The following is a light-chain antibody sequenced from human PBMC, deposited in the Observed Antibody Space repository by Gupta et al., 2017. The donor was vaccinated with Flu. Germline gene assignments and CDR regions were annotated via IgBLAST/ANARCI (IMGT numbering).Light chain of an antibody. J-gene: IGLJ2*01. CDR2: EVD. CDR1: SSDSGAYNY. Sequence: GSSSDSGAYNYVAWYQQHPGKAPKLIIVEVDKRPAGVSNRIAGSKSGNTASMTIAGLEAEDDAHYYCSSYSGSSTLFGGGTKLTVL. CDR3: SSYSGSSTL. V-gene: IGLV2-14*01.